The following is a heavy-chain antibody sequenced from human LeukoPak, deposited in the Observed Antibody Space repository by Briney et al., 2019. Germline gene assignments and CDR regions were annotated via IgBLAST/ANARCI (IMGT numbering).Heavy chain of an antibody. D-gene: IGHD3-3*01. CDR3: AREPSLRFLEWLTDAFDI. J-gene: IGHJ3*02. CDR2: IKQDGSEK. Sequence: GGSLRLSCAASGFTFSSYWMSWVRQAPGKGLEWVANIKQDGSEKYYVDSVKGRFTISRDNAKNSLYLQMNSLRAEDTAVYYCAREPSLRFLEWLTDAFDIWGQGTMVTVSS. CDR1: GFTFSSYW. V-gene: IGHV3-7*01.